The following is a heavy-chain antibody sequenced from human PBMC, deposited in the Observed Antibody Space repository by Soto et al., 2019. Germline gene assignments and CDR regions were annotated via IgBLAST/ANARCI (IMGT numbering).Heavy chain of an antibody. CDR3: ARERGDRWAYCSGDCYTSYGMDV. J-gene: IGHJ6*02. CDR1: GGSISYYY. D-gene: IGHD2-21*01. Sequence: PSDPLSLTCPVSGGSISYYYWSWIRQPPGEVLGWMGYINYSGSTNDYPSRKSRVTISVDTSKNQSSLKLRSVTAADTAVYYCARERGDRWAYCSGDCYTSYGMDVWGQGTTVTV. CDR2: INYSGST. V-gene: IGHV4-59*01.